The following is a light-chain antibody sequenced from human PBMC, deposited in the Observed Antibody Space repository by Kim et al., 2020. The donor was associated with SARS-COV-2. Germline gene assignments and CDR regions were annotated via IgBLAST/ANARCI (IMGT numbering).Light chain of an antibody. V-gene: IGKV1-5*03. Sequence: DIRMTQSPSTLSASVGDRVTITCRATQSISSWLAWHQQKPGKAPKLLIYKASSLESGVPSRFSGSGSGTEFTLTISSLQPDDFATYYCQQYDAYPWTFGQGTKVDIK. CDR1: QSISSW. CDR3: QQYDAYPWT. CDR2: KAS. J-gene: IGKJ1*01.